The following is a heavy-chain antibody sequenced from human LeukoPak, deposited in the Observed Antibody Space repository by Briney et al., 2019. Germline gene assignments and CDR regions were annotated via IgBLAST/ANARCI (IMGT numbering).Heavy chain of an antibody. Sequence: SETLSLTCTVSGGSISSYYWSWIRQPPGKGLEWVGYIYYSGSTNYNPSLKSRVTISVDTSKNQFSLRLSSVTAADTAVYYCARGGVLKSVDYWGQGTLVAVSS. CDR2: IYYSGST. CDR3: ARGGVLKSVDY. D-gene: IGHD3-16*01. V-gene: IGHV4-59*01. J-gene: IGHJ4*02. CDR1: GGSISSYY.